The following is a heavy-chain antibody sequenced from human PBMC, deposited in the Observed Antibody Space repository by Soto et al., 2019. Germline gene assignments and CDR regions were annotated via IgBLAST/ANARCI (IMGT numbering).Heavy chain of an antibody. D-gene: IGHD4-17*01. V-gene: IGHV1-69*04. CDR2: IIPILGIA. Sequence: QVQLVQSGAEVKKPGSSVKVSCKASGGTFSNYAITWVRQSPGQGLEWMGRIIPILGIANYAQKFQGRVTITADKSTRTAYMELSSLRSEDTAVYYCARESPSPTVTTLYNWFDPWGQGTLVTASS. J-gene: IGHJ5*02. CDR1: GGTFSNYA. CDR3: ARESPSPTVTTLYNWFDP.